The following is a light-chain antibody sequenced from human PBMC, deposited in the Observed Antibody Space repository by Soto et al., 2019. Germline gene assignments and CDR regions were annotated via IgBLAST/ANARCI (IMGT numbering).Light chain of an antibody. CDR3: SSCTSSITQV. Sequence: QSALTQPASVSGSPGQSITISCTGTSSDVGGYNYVSWYQQHPGKAPKLMIYDVSNRPSGVSNRFSGSKSGNTASLTISGLQAEDEADYYCSSCTSSITQVFGGGTKLTVL. CDR1: SSDVGGYNY. CDR2: DVS. V-gene: IGLV2-14*01. J-gene: IGLJ2*01.